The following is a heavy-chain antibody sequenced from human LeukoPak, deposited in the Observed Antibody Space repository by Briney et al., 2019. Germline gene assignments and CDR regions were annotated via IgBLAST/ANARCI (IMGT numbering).Heavy chain of an antibody. CDR3: AKWEGYYFDY. D-gene: IGHD1-26*01. CDR1: GLTFSSYG. Sequence: GRSLRLSCAASGLTFSSYGMHWVRQAPGKGLEWVAVISYDGSNKYYADSVKGRFTISRDNSKNTLYLQMNSLRAEDTAVYYCAKWEGYYFDYWGQGTLVTVSS. CDR2: ISYDGSNK. V-gene: IGHV3-30*18. J-gene: IGHJ4*02.